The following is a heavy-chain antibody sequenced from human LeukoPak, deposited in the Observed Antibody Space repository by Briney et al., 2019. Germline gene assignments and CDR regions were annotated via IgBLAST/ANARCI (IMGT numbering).Heavy chain of an antibody. CDR2: IIPILGIA. Sequence: GASVKVSCKASGGTFSSYAISWVRQAPGQGLEWMGRIIPILGIANYAQKFQGRVTITADKSTSTAYMELSSLRSEDTAVYYCARDSSVIIDDMNFDHWGQGTLVTVSS. CDR1: GGTFSSYA. J-gene: IGHJ4*02. D-gene: IGHD3-3*01. V-gene: IGHV1-69*04. CDR3: ARDSSVIIDDMNFDH.